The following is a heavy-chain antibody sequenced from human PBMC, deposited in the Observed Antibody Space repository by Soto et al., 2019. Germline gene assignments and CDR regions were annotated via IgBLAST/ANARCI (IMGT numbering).Heavy chain of an antibody. Sequence: SETLYLTCAVYGGSFSGYFWSWIRQPPGKGLEWIGEINHSGSTNYNPSLKSRVTISVDTSKNQFSLKLSSVTAADTAVYYCARADCSSTKCQAFLIDFWGQGSLVTVSS. J-gene: IGHJ4*02. V-gene: IGHV4-34*01. CDR2: INHSGST. CDR3: ARADCSSTKCQAFLIDF. D-gene: IGHD2-2*01. CDR1: GGSFSGYF.